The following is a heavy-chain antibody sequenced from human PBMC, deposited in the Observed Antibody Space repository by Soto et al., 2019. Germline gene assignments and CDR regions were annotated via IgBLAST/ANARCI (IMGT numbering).Heavy chain of an antibody. CDR1: GGSISRFY. J-gene: IGHJ2*01. Sequence: QVQLQVSGPGLVKPSETLSLTCTVSGGSISRFYWSWIRQPPGKGPEHIGYIYYSGATNYNPSLKSRVTISVDTSKNQFSLKLGSVTAADTAIYFCARGGWSLDVWGRGALVTVSS. CDR2: IYYSGAT. V-gene: IGHV4-59*01. D-gene: IGHD3-10*01. CDR3: ARGGWSLDV.